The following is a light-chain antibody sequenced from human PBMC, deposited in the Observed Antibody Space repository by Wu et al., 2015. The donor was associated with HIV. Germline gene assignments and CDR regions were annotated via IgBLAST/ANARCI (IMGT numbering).Light chain of an antibody. CDR2: AAS. Sequence: EIVLTQSPGTLSLSPGERATLPCRASQSVSSYLAWYQQKPGQAPRLLIYAASSRATGIPDRFSGSGSGTDFTLTISRLEPEDFAVYYCQQYDGSPRTFGQGTKVDIK. CDR1: QSVSSY. V-gene: IGKV3-20*01. J-gene: IGKJ1*01. CDR3: QQYDGSPRT.